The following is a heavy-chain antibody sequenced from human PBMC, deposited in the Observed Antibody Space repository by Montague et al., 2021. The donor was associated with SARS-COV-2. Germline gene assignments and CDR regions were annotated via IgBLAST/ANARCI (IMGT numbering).Heavy chain of an antibody. D-gene: IGHD2-2*01. CDR2: IYHSGST. J-gene: IGHJ5*02. V-gene: IGHV4-4*02. Sequence: SETLSLTCAVSGGSISGSNWWSWVRQPPGKGLEWIGEIYHSGSTXXNPXXXSRVTISVDKSKNQFSLKLSSVTAADTAVYYCARRYCSSTSCPNWFDPWGQGTLVTVSS. CDR1: GGSISGSNW. CDR3: ARRYCSSTSCPNWFDP.